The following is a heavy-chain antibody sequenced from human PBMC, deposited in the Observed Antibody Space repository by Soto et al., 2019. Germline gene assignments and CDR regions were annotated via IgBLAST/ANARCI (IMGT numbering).Heavy chain of an antibody. CDR1: GFTFSSYG. CDR3: AKEMDYYGSGSYYYYHGMDV. J-gene: IGHJ6*02. Sequence: PGGSLRLSCAASGFTFSSYGMHWVRQAPGKGLEWVAVISYDGSNKYYADSVKGRFTISRDNSKNTLYLQMNSLRAEDTAVYYCAKEMDYYGSGSYYYYHGMDVWGQGTTVTVSS. CDR2: ISYDGSNK. D-gene: IGHD3-10*01. V-gene: IGHV3-30*18.